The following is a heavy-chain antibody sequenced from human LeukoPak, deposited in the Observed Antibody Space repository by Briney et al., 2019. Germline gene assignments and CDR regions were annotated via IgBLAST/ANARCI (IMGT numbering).Heavy chain of an antibody. D-gene: IGHD5-24*01. Sequence: GGSLRLSCAASGFTVSSNYMSWVRQAPGKGLEWVSVIYSGGSTYYADSVKGRFTVSRDNSKNSLYLQMTSLRPEDTAWYYCAKGGEMALFYDYWGQGTLVTVSP. CDR1: GFTVSSNY. CDR3: AKGGEMALFYDY. V-gene: IGHV3-53*05. J-gene: IGHJ4*02. CDR2: IYSGGST.